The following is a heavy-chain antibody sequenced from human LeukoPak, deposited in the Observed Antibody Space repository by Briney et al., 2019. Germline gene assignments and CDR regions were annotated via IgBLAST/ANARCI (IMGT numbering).Heavy chain of an antibody. CDR2: IILIFGTA. D-gene: IGHD5-18*01. CDR3: ACGYSYGHALDLDY. V-gene: IGHV1-69*13. Sequence: ASVKVSCKASGGTFTSYAISWARQAPGQGLEWMGGIILIFGTANYAQKFQGRVTITADESTSTAYMELSSLRSEDTAVYYCACGYSYGHALDLDYWGQGTLVTVSS. J-gene: IGHJ4*02. CDR1: GGTFTSYA.